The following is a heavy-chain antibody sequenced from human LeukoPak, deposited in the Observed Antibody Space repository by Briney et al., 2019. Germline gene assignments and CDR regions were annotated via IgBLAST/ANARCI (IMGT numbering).Heavy chain of an antibody. CDR1: GGTFSSYA. CDR3: ARGEMATSYGWFDP. V-gene: IGHV1-69*13. CDR2: IIPIFGTA. D-gene: IGHD5-24*01. Sequence: GASVKVSCKASGGTFSSYAISWVRQAPGQGLEWMGGIIPIFGTANYAQKFQGRVTITADESTSTAYMELSSLRSEDTAVYYCARGEMATSYGWFDPWGQGTLVTVSS. J-gene: IGHJ5*02.